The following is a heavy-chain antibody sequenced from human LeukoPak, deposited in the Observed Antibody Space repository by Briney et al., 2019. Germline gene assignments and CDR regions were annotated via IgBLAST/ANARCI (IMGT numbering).Heavy chain of an antibody. CDR3: ASDYDSSGYQYYFDY. CDR2: ISYDGSNK. V-gene: IGHV3-30-3*01. D-gene: IGHD3-22*01. CDR1: GFTFSSYA. J-gene: IGHJ4*02. Sequence: HTGGSLRLSCAASGFTFSSYAMHWVRQAPGKGLEWVAVISYDGSNKYYADSVKGRFTISRDNSKNTLYLQMNSLRAEDTAVYYCASDYDSSGYQYYFDYWGQGTLVTVSS.